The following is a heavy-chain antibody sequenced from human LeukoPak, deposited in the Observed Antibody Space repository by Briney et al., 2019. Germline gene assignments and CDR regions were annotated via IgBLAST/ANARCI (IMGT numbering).Heavy chain of an antibody. CDR3: ARVRYDSSGYYSIFDS. CDR2: ITRTSIYI. CDR1: GFTFSSYS. D-gene: IGHD3-22*01. V-gene: IGHV3-21*01. J-gene: IGHJ4*02. Sequence: PGGSLRLSCAASGFTFSSYSMNWVRQAPGKGLEWVSSITRTSIYIHYADSLKGRFTISRDNAKNSLSLQMNSLRAEDTAVYYCARVRYDSSGYYSIFDSWGQGTLVTVSS.